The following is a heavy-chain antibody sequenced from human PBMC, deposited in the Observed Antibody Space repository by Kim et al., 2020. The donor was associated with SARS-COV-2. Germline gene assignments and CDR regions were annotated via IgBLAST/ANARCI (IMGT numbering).Heavy chain of an antibody. V-gene: IGHV3-74*01. Sequence: GGSLRLSCAASGFSFSSYWMHWVRQAPGKGLVWVSRILGDGSIINYADSVKGRFTISRDNAKNTLYLQMNSLRAEDTAVYYCASTLTGTFAFDLWGQGT. J-gene: IGHJ3*01. CDR2: ILGDGSII. CDR1: GFSFSSYW. D-gene: IGHD1-7*01. CDR3: ASTLTGTFAFDL.